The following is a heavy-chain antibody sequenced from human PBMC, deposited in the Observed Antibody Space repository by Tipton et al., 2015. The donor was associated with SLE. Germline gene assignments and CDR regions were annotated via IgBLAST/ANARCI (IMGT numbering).Heavy chain of an antibody. J-gene: IGHJ4*02. CDR2: VIPIFGTA. CDR1: GGTFSSYA. D-gene: IGHD1-26*01. CDR3: ARLVGATTGASFDY. Sequence: RLVQSGAEVKKPGSSVKVSCKASGGTFSSYAISWVRQAPGQGLEWMGGVIPIFGTANYAQKFQGRVTITADESTSTAYMELSSLRSEDTAVYYCARLVGATTGASFDYWGQGTLVTVSS. V-gene: IGHV1-69*01.